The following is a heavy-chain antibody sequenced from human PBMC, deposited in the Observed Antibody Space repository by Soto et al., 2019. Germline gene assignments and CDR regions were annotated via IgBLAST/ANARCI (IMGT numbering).Heavy chain of an antibody. Sequence: QVQLVQSGAEVREPGASLKVSCKASGYSFTSLDINWVRQTAGQGLEWMGWMQPSTGRTGYAPKFQGRVTMTRDTSINTAYMELTTLTSDDTAFYYCARGVSAGVEYWGQGTLVTVSS. CDR1: GYSFTSLD. CDR2: MQPSTGRT. J-gene: IGHJ4*02. V-gene: IGHV1-8*01. CDR3: ARGVSAGVEY. D-gene: IGHD1-26*01.